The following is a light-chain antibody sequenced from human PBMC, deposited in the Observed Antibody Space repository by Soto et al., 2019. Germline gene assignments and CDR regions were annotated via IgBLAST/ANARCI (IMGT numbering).Light chain of an antibody. J-gene: IGKJ2*01. CDR3: QQYHNRPPLT. CDR1: QSVSTR. V-gene: IGKV3-15*01. Sequence: EIVMTQSPATLSVSPGERATLSCRASQSVSTRLAWYQQKPGQAPRLLIYGASTRATGIPARFSGSGSGTDFTLTISSLQSEDFAVYYCQQYHNRPPLTFGQGTKLEIK. CDR2: GAS.